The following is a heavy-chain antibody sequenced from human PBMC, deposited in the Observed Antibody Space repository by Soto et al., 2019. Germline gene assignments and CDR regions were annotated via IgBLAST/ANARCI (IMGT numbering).Heavy chain of an antibody. CDR2: ILADYNT. J-gene: IGHJ4*02. D-gene: IGHD6-19*01. V-gene: IGHV3-23*01. CDR1: EFTFSDYT. Sequence: EVQLLQSGGGWVQPGGSLTLSCAASEFTFSDYTWSWVPQAPGAALESISAILADYNTYYTDSVRGRFTISRDNSKNTLYLEMNSLRAEDTAVYYCARRTSGYFAYWGQGALVTVSS. CDR3: ARRTSGYFAY.